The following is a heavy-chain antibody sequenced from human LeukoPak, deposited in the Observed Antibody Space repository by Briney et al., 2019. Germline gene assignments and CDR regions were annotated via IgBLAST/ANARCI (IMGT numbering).Heavy chain of an antibody. J-gene: IGHJ5*02. D-gene: IGHD2-21*01. CDR1: GYTFTGYY. V-gene: IGHV1-2*02. CDR2: INPNSGGT. CDR3: ARVACGGDCYSHWFDP. Sequence: ASVKVSCKASGYTFTGYYMHWVRQAPGQGLYWLAWINPNSGGTNYAQKFQGRVTMTRDTSISTAYMELSRLRSDDTAVYYCARVACGGDCYSHWFDPWGQGTLVTVSS.